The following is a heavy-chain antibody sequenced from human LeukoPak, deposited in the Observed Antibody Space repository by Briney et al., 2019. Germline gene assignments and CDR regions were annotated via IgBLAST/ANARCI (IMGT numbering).Heavy chain of an antibody. J-gene: IGHJ4*02. CDR2: INPSGGST. V-gene: IGHV1-46*01. CDR1: GGTFSSYA. Sequence: ASVKVSCKASGGTFSSYAISWVRQAPGQGLEWMGIINPSGGSTTYAQRFQGRVTMARDTSTRTVYMELSSLRSEDTAVYYCAKDGSPYSSRYFDYWGQGTLVTVSS. CDR3: AKDGSPYSSRYFDY. D-gene: IGHD6-19*01.